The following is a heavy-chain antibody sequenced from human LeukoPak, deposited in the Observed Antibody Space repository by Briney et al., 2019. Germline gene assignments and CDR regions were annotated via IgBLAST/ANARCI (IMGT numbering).Heavy chain of an antibody. Sequence: SETLSLTCTVSGGSISSYYWSWIRQPPGKGLEWIGYIYYSGSTNYNPSLKSRVTISVDTSKNQFSLKLSSVTAADTAVYYCAGNFPGYYYFDYWGQGTLVTVSS. V-gene: IGHV4-59*01. CDR2: IYYSGST. D-gene: IGHD1-1*01. J-gene: IGHJ4*02. CDR3: AGNFPGYYYFDY. CDR1: GGSISSYY.